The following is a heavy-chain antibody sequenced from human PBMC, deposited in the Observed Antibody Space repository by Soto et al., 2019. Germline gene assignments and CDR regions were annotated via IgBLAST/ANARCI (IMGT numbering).Heavy chain of an antibody. V-gene: IGHV1-46*01. Sequence: QVQLVQSGAEVKKPGASVKVSCKASGYTFSSYYLHWVRQAPGQGLEWMGVINPSGGGTNYAQRFEGRVTMTRDRSTSTVYMELSSLRSEDTAVYYCARGGEIPAAPFDPWGQGTLVTVSS. CDR3: ARGGEIPAAPFDP. CDR2: INPSGGGT. D-gene: IGHD2-2*01. CDR1: GYTFSSYY. J-gene: IGHJ5*02.